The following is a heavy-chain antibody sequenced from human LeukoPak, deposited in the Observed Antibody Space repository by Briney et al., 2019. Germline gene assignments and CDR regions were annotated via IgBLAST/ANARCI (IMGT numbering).Heavy chain of an antibody. D-gene: IGHD2-2*02. CDR3: ARDLFVVVPAAIPVGNWFDP. J-gene: IGHJ5*02. CDR1: GFTFSSYS. Sequence: GGSLRLSCAASGFTFSSYSMNWVRQAPGKGLEWVSSISSSSSYIYYADSVKGRFTISRDNAKNSLYLQMNSLRAEDTAVYYCARDLFVVVPAAIPVGNWFDPWGQGTLVTVSS. V-gene: IGHV3-21*01. CDR2: ISSSSSYI.